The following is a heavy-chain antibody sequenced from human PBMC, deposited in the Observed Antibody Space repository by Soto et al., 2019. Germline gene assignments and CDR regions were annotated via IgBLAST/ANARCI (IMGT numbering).Heavy chain of an antibody. J-gene: IGHJ6*02. Sequence: PGGSLRLSCAASGFTFSSYSMNWVRQAPGKGLEWVSSISSSSSYIYYADSVKGRFTISRDNAKNSLYLQMNSLRAEDTAVYYCARDSGQKAAGGKYYYYGMDVWGQGTTVTVYS. CDR3: ARDSGQKAAGGKYYYYGMDV. V-gene: IGHV3-21*01. CDR1: GFTFSSYS. D-gene: IGHD6-13*01. CDR2: ISSSSSYI.